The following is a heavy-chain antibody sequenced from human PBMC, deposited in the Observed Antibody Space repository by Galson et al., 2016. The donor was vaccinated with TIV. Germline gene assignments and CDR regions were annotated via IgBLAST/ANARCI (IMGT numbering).Heavy chain of an antibody. CDR3: ATTTLGVLSRIDP. Sequence: LSLTCTVSGASVSSSRHYWGWVRQPPGKGLEWIGSVYYSGSTYFNPSLKSRVTLSVDTSKNQFSVKMTSVTAADTALYYCATTTLGVLSRIDPWGQGTLVTVSS. CDR2: VYYSGST. D-gene: IGHD3-3*01. CDR1: GASVSSSRHY. J-gene: IGHJ5*02. V-gene: IGHV4-39*01.